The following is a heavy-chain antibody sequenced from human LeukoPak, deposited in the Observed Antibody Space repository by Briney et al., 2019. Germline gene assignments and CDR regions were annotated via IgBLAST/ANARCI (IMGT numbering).Heavy chain of an antibody. CDR2: ISSSSSYI. D-gene: IGHD6-13*01. CDR1: GFTFSSYS. V-gene: IGHV3-21*01. Sequence: GGSLRLSCAASGFTFSSYSMNWVRQAPGKGLEWVSSISSSSSYIYYADSVKGRFTISRDNAKNSLYLQMNSLRAEDTAVYYCARDQIAAAGMSYWGQGTLVTVSS. CDR3: ARDQIAAAGMSY. J-gene: IGHJ4*02.